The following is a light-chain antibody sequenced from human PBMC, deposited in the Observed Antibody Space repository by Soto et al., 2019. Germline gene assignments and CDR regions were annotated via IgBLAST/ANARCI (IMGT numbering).Light chain of an antibody. CDR1: QSVTSSY. CDR3: QQYVRAPWT. V-gene: IGKV3-20*01. Sequence: EIVLTQSPGTLSLSPGERATLSCRASQSVTSSYLAWYQQKPGQAPRLVMYGASIRTSGIPDRFSGSGSGTDFTLTISRLEPEDFAVYYCQQYVRAPWTFGQGTKVDSK. J-gene: IGKJ1*01. CDR2: GAS.